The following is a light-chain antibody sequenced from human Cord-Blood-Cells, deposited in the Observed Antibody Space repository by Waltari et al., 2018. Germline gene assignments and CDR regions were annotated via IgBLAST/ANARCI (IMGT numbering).Light chain of an antibody. V-gene: IGKV1-39*01. CDR3: QQSYSTPMYT. CDR2: AAS. CDR1: QSISSY. Sequence: DIQMTQSPSSLSASVGDRVTITCRASQSISSYLNWYQQKPGKAPKLLIYAASILQSGVPSRFSVSGSGTDFTLTISSLQPEDFATYYCQQSYSTPMYTFGQGTKLEIK. J-gene: IGKJ2*01.